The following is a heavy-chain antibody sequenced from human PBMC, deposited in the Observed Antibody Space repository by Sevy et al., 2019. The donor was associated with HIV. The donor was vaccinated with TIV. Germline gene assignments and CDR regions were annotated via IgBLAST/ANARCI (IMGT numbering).Heavy chain of an antibody. CDR3: AKYKGVGAAAGRVHRGMDV. J-gene: IGHJ6*02. Sequence: GGSLRLSCAASGFTFSSYGMHWVRQAPGKGLEWVAVISYDGSNKYYADSVKGRFTNSSDNSKNTLYVEMNSLRAEDTAVYYCAKYKGVGAAAGRVHRGMDVWGQGTTVTVSS. CDR1: GFTFSSYG. V-gene: IGHV3-30*18. CDR2: ISYDGSNK. D-gene: IGHD6-13*01.